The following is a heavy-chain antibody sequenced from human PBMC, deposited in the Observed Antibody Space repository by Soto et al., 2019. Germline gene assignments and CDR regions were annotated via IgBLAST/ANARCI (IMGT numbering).Heavy chain of an antibody. CDR3: AKDHTTILGGEY. J-gene: IGHJ4*02. CDR2: ISGSGGST. D-gene: IGHD3-3*01. Sequence: EVQLLESGGGLVQPGGSLRLSCAASGYTFSSYAMSWVRQAPGKGLEWVSAISGSGGSTYYADSVKGRFTISRDNSKNTLYLQMNSLRAEDPAVYYCAKDHTTILGGEYWGQGTLVTVSS. V-gene: IGHV3-23*01. CDR1: GYTFSSYA.